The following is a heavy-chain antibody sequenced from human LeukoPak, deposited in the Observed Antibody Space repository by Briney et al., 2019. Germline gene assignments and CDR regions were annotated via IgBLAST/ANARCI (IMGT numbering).Heavy chain of an antibody. Sequence: PGRALRLSCLGSRFSVGDHAMGWVRHAPGEGLERVGFFRSNAYRGTTEYAASVKGRFTISRDDSNNIAYLQMNSLKTEDTAVYYCSRGPIELWVHNGMDVWGQGTTVTVSS. J-gene: IGHJ6*02. CDR3: SRGPIELWVHNGMDV. CDR2: FRSNAYRGTT. V-gene: IGHV3-49*04. CDR1: RFSVGDHA. D-gene: IGHD5-18*01.